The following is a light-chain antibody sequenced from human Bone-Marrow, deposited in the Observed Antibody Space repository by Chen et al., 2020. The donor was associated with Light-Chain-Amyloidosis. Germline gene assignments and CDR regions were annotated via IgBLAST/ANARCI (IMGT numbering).Light chain of an antibody. CDR1: QSVLYSSINKNY. CDR3: QQYYSTPHT. V-gene: IGKV4-1*01. J-gene: IGKJ2*01. Sequence: DIVMTQSPDSLAVSLGERATINCKSGQSVLYSSINKNYLAWYQHKPGQPPQLLLYWASTRESGVPDRFSGSGSGTDFTLTISSLQAEDVAVYYCQQYYSTPHTFGQGTKLEIK. CDR2: WAS.